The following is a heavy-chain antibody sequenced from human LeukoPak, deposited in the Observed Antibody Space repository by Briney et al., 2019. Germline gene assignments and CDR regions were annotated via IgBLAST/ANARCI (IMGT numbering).Heavy chain of an antibody. D-gene: IGHD3-22*01. CDR2: ISAYNGNT. CDR3: ASERGSSGYYSSDAFDI. V-gene: IGHV1-18*01. CDR1: GYTFTSYG. Sequence: ASVKVSCKASGYTFTSYGISWVRQAPGQGLEWMGWISAYNGNTNYAQKLQGRVTMTTDTSTSTAYMELRSLRSDDTAVYYCASERGSSGYYSSDAFDIWGQGIMVTVSS. J-gene: IGHJ3*02.